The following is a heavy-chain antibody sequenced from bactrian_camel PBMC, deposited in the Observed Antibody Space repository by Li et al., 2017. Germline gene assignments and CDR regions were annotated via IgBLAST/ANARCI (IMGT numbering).Heavy chain of an antibody. V-gene: IGHV3S53*01. CDR2: VDSLGIP. CDR3: AAYGTWYDLHY. D-gene: IGHD6*01. CDR1: AYESMTR. Sequence: HVQLVESGGGSVQAGGSLTLSCVASAYESMTRLGWFRQAPGKEREGVATVDSLGIPTYADSVKGRFTLPRDNAKNTLWLQMNSLKPEDTAVYYCAAYGTWYDLHYWGQGTQVTVS. J-gene: IGHJ4*01.